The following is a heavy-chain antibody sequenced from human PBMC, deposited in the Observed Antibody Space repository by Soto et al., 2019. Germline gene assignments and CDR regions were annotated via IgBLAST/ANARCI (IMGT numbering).Heavy chain of an antibody. CDR1: GGSFSGYY. J-gene: IGHJ5*02. CDR3: AREGPRDFWSGYRLSWFDP. V-gene: IGHV4-34*01. D-gene: IGHD3-3*01. CDR2: INHSGST. Sequence: PSETLSLTCAVYGGSFSGYYWSWIRQPPGKGLEWIGEINHSGSTNYNPSLKSRVTISVDTSKNQFSLKLSSVTAADTAVYYCAREGPRDFWSGYRLSWFDPWGQGTLVTVSS.